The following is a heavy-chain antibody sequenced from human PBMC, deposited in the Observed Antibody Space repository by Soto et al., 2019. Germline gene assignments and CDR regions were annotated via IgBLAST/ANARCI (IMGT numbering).Heavy chain of an antibody. CDR1: GGSVSSGGFS. J-gene: IGHJ4*02. D-gene: IGHD2-8*01. V-gene: IGHV4-30-2*01. CDR3: TRGVLA. CDR2: ISPSGSP. Sequence: SGTLSPTASSSGGSVSSGGFSWGWIRRPPGKGLGGIGFISPSGSPDYNPSLKSRVTISVDRSKNQISLELSSVTAADTAVYYCTRGVLAWGPGTLVTVSS.